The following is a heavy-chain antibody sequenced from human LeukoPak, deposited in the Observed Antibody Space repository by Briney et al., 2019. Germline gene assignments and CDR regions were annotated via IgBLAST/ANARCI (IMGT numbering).Heavy chain of an antibody. CDR2: IYYSGST. V-gene: IGHV4-39*01. D-gene: IGHD4-11*01. Sequence: PSETLSLTCTVSGGSISSGGYYWGWIRQPPGKGLEWIGSIYYSGSTYYNPSLKSRVTISVDTSKNQFSLKLSSVTAADTAVYYCASILTVMDYWGQGTLVTVSS. CDR1: GGSISSGGYY. CDR3: ASILTVMDY. J-gene: IGHJ4*02.